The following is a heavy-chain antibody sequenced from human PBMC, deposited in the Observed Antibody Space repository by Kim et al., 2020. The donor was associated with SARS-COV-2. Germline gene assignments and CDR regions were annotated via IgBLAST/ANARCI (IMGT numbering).Heavy chain of an antibody. Sequence: ASVKVSCKASGYTFTSYAMHWVRQAPGQRLEWMGWINAGNGNTKYSQKFQGRVTITRDTSASTAYMELSSLRSEDTAVYYCARDKGDGYKDYYFDYWGQGTLVTVSS. CDR1: GYTFTSYA. V-gene: IGHV1-3*01. D-gene: IGHD5-12*01. CDR2: INAGNGNT. CDR3: ARDKGDGYKDYYFDY. J-gene: IGHJ4*02.